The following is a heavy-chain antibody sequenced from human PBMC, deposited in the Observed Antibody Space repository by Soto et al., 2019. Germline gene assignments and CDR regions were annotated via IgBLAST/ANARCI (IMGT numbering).Heavy chain of an antibody. D-gene: IGHD6-13*01. Sequence: EVQLVESGGGLVQPGGSLRLSCAASGFTVSSNYMNWVRQAPGKGLEWVSIIYGAASTYYADSVKGRFIISRDNSKNTLYLQMNSLRAEDTAVYYCARDGPSRSRYYFDYWGQGTLVTVSS. V-gene: IGHV3-66*01. J-gene: IGHJ4*02. CDR3: ARDGPSRSRYYFDY. CDR2: IYGAAST. CDR1: GFTVSSNY.